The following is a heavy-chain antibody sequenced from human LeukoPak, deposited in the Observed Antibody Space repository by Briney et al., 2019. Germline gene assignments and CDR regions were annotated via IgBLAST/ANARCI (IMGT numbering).Heavy chain of an antibody. Sequence: GGSLRLSCAVSGFAFGSEAMSWVRQSPARGLEWVASISPGGGTTYYADSVKGRFTISRDNSKNTLYLQMNSLRAEDTAVYYCAKLNYGDPRYFDYWGQGTLVTVSS. CDR3: AKLNYGDPRYFDY. D-gene: IGHD4-17*01. V-gene: IGHV3-23*01. J-gene: IGHJ4*02. CDR2: ISPGGGTT. CDR1: GFAFGSEA.